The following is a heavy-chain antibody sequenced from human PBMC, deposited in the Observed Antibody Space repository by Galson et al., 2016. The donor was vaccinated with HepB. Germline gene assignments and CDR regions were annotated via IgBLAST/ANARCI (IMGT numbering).Heavy chain of an antibody. V-gene: IGHV1-18*04. D-gene: IGHD3-22*01. J-gene: IGHJ4*02. Sequence: SVKVSCKAPGYTFSRNGVSWVRQAPGQGLEWMGWIAGFNGYTNYAQKFQGRVTLTTDTSTTTAFMELRSLRSDDTAVYYCARDWEYHDRSPHCWGQGTLVTVSS. CDR2: IAGFNGYT. CDR3: ARDWEYHDRSPHC. CDR1: GYTFSRNG.